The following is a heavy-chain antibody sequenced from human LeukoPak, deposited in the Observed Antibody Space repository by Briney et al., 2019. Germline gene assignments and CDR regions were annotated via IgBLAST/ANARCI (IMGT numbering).Heavy chain of an antibody. CDR2: ISWNSGSI. D-gene: IGHD6-19*01. V-gene: IGHV3-9*01. J-gene: IGHJ4*02. CDR1: GFTFDDYA. Sequence: GGSLRLSCAASGFTFDDYAMHWVRQAPGKGLEWVSGISWNSGSIGYADSVKGRFTISRDNAKNSLYLRMNSLRAEDTALYYCAKDRLIMAGGFDYWGQGTLVTVSS. CDR3: AKDRLIMAGGFDY.